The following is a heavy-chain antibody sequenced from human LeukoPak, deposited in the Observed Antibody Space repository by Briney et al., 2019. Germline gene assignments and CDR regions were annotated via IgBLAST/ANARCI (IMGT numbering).Heavy chain of an antibody. CDR3: AREGRTFDI. CDR1: GGSSSGYY. J-gene: IGHJ3*02. CDR2: INHSGST. V-gene: IGHV4-34*01. Sequence: PSETLSLTCAVYGGSSSGYYWSWIRQPPGKGLEWIGEINHSGSTNYNPSLKSRVTISVDTSKNQFSLKLSSVTAADTAVYYCAREGRTFDIWGQGTMVTVSS.